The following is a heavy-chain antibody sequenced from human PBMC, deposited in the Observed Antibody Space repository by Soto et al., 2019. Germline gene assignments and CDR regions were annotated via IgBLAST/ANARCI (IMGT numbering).Heavy chain of an antibody. V-gene: IGHV3-23*01. D-gene: IGHD5-18*01. CDR1: GFTFDSSG. CDR3: AKDGFRGHAYGHLEH. J-gene: IGHJ1*01. CDR2: IGGSGAGT. Sequence: EVQLLESGGGLVQPGVSLRLSCSGSGFTFDSSGMSWVRQAPGKGLEWVSAIGGSGAGTFYAGSVKGRFTISRDNSKNTLLLQMNSLRAEDTAIYYCAKDGFRGHAYGHLEHLGQGILVTVSS.